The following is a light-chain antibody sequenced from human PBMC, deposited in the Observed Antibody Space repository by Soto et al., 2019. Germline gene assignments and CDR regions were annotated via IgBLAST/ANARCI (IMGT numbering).Light chain of an antibody. CDR2: GAS. V-gene: IGKV1-6*01. CDR1: QGIRDD. J-gene: IGKJ1*01. Sequence: AIPMTQSPSSLSASIGDRVTITCRASQGIRDDLSWYQQKPGKAPKVLIYGASNLQSEVPSRFSGSGSGTDFTLTISGLQPEDFATYFCLQDYTYPRTFGQGTKVEFK. CDR3: LQDYTYPRT.